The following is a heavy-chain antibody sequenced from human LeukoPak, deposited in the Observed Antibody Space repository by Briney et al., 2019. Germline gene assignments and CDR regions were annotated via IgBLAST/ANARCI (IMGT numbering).Heavy chain of an antibody. CDR3: ARDIVVVPAATLLGSYNWFDP. J-gene: IGHJ5*02. CDR2: IIPILGIA. V-gene: IGHV1-69*04. D-gene: IGHD2-2*01. Sequence: ASVKVSCKASGYTFTSYDINWVRQAPGQGLEWMGRIIPILGIANYAQKFQGRVTITADKSTSTAYMELSSLRSEDTAVYYCARDIVVVPAATLLGSYNWFDPWGQGTLVTVSS. CDR1: GYTFTSYD.